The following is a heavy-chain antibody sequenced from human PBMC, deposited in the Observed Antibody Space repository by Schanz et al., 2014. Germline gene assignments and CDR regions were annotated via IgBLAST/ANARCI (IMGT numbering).Heavy chain of an antibody. CDR3: ARDNGRIPAANSFDY. V-gene: IGHV1-18*01. J-gene: IGHJ4*02. D-gene: IGHD1-26*01. CDR1: GYTFTSYG. Sequence: QVQLVQSGAEVKKPGASVKVSCKASGYTFTSYGINWVRQAPGQGPEWIGWISGYTGDTKYAQKFQHRVNMTTDRTANTVYMELRSLRFDDTAVYFCARDNGRIPAANSFDYWGQGTRVTVSS. CDR2: ISGYTGDT.